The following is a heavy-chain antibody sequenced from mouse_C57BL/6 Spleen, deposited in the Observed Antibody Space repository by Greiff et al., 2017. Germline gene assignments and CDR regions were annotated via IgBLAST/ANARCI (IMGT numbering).Heavy chain of an antibody. CDR1: GFNIKDDY. CDR2: IDPENGDT. D-gene: IGHD1-1*01. V-gene: IGHV14-4*01. J-gene: IGHJ3*01. Sequence: VQLQQSGAELVRPGASVKLSCTASGFNIKDDYMHWVKQRPEQGLEWIGWIDPENGDTEYASKFQGKATITADTSSNTAYLQLSSLTSEDTAVYVCTSWYYGRPFAYWGQGTLVTVSA. CDR3: TSWYYGRPFAY.